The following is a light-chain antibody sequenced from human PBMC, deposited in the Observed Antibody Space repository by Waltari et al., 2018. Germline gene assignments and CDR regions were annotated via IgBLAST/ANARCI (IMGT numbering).Light chain of an antibody. Sequence: QSALTQPPSASGPPGQSVTISCTGTNSDVGGYDFVSWYQQHPGKAPKLMLYAVSKRPSGVPDRFSGSKSGNTASLTVSGLQADDEADYYCCSYAGGNNLLFGGGTKLTVL. J-gene: IGLJ2*01. CDR3: CSYAGGNNLL. CDR1: NSDVGGYDF. V-gene: IGLV2-8*01. CDR2: AVS.